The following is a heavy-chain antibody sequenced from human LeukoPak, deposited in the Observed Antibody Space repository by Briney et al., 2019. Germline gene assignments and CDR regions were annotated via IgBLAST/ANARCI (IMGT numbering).Heavy chain of an antibody. V-gene: IGHV4-38-2*02. D-gene: IGHD2/OR15-2a*01. CDR2: MYHSGST. J-gene: IGHJ4*02. CDR1: GYSISSGHY. CDR3: MSNYLQGGYYFNT. Sequence: SETLSLTCTVSGYSISSGHYWGWIRQPPGKGLEWIGSMYHSGSTYYNPPLKSRVTISEDTSKNQFSLKLRSVTAADTAVYYCMSNYLQGGYYFNTWGQGTLVTVSS.